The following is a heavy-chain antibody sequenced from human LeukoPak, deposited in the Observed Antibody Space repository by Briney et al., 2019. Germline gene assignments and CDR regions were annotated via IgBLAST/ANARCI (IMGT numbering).Heavy chain of an antibody. J-gene: IGHJ6*02. CDR2: IYYSGST. D-gene: IGHD3-22*01. Sequence: SETLSLTCTVSGGSISSYYWSWIRQPPGKGLEWIGYIYYSGSTNYNTSLKSRVTISVDTSKNQFSLKLSSVTAADTAVYYCARGKTYYYDSSGYWNYYYGMDVWGQGTTVTVSS. CDR3: ARGKTYYYDSSGYWNYYYGMDV. CDR1: GGSISSYY. V-gene: IGHV4-59*01.